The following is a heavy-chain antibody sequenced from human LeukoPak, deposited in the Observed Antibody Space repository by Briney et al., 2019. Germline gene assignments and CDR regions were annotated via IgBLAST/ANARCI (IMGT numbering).Heavy chain of an antibody. CDR1: GFTFSTYS. Sequence: QPGGSLRLSCAASGFTFSTYSMNWVRQAPGKGLEWVSSISSSGSYIYYADSVKGRFTISRDNAKNSLYLQMNSLRAEDTAVYYCARDSLGAADWFDPWGQGTLVTVSS. J-gene: IGHJ5*02. D-gene: IGHD1-26*01. CDR2: ISSSGSYI. CDR3: ARDSLGAADWFDP. V-gene: IGHV3-21*01.